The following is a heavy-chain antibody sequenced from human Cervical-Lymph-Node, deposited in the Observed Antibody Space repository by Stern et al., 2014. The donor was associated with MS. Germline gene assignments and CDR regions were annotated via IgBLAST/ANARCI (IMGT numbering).Heavy chain of an antibody. CDR2: INLSGGCA. V-gene: IGHV1-46*04. D-gene: IGHD3-22*01. J-gene: IGHJ6*02. Sequence: VQLVESGAEVKKPGASVKVSCKASGYTFTHYSMHWVRQAPGQGLEWMGTINLSGGCASYAQKLQSRVTMTRDASTSTVYMEVSSLRSEDTAVYYCARSGNYRYAMDVWGQGTRVTVSS. CDR3: ARSGNYRYAMDV. CDR1: GYTFTHYS.